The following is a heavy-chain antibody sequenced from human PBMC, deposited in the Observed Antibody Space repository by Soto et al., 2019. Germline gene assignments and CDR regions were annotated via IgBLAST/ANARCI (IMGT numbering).Heavy chain of an antibody. J-gene: IGHJ4*02. CDR3: ARDPSDRGYSYGRDY. CDR1: GYSFTTYD. D-gene: IGHD5-18*01. CDR2: ISAYKGNT. Sequence: ASVKVSCKASGYSFTTYDIYWVRQAPGQGLEWMGWISAYKGNTNYAQKLQGRVTMTTDTSTSTAYMELRSLRSDDTAVYYCARDPSDRGYSYGRDYWGQGTLVTVSS. V-gene: IGHV1-18*01.